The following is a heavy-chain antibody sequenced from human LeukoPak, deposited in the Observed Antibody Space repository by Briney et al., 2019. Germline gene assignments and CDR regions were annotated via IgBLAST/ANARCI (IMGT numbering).Heavy chain of an antibody. Sequence: GGSLRLSCAASGFTFSSYDMSWVRQAPGKGLEWVSAISGSGGSTYYADSVKGRFTISRDNSKNSLYLQMNSLRAEDTAVYYCARDPTGASFDYWGQGTLVTVSS. J-gene: IGHJ4*02. CDR1: GFTFSSYD. CDR2: ISGSGGST. CDR3: ARDPTGASFDY. V-gene: IGHV3-23*01. D-gene: IGHD1-14*01.